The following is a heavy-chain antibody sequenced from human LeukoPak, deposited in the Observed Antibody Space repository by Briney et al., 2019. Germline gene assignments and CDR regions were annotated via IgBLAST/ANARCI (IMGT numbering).Heavy chain of an antibody. CDR1: DSTFTNYI. J-gene: IGHJ6*03. CDR2: ISAYNGNT. Sequence: ASVKVSCKASDSTFTNYIISWVRQAPGQGLEWMGWISAYNGNTNYAQKLQGRVTMTTDTSTSTAYMELRSLRSDDTAVYYCARGDYYYYYYYMDVWGKGTTVTISS. V-gene: IGHV1-18*01. CDR3: ARGDYYYYYYYMDV. D-gene: IGHD4-17*01.